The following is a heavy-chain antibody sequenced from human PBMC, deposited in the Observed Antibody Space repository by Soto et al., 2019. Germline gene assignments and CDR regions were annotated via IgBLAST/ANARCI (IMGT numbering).Heavy chain of an antibody. CDR1: GGTFSSYA. D-gene: IGHD6-6*01. V-gene: IGHV1-69*13. Sequence: SVKVSCKASGGTFSSYAISWVRQAPGQGLEWMGGVIPIFGTANYAQKFQGRVTITADESTSTAYMELSSLRSEDTAVYYCARGKFEYSSSLDYWGQGTLVTVSS. J-gene: IGHJ4*02. CDR2: VIPIFGTA. CDR3: ARGKFEYSSSLDY.